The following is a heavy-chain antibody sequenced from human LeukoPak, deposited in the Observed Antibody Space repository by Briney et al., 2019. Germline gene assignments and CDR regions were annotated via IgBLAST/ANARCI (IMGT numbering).Heavy chain of an antibody. D-gene: IGHD4-17*01. Sequence: SETLSLTCTVSGGSISSGSYYWSWIRQPAGKGLEWIGRIYTSGSTNYNPSLKSRVTISVDTSKNQFSLKLSSVTAADTAVYYCARDQADDYGEKDAFDIWGQGTMVTVSS. V-gene: IGHV4-61*02. CDR3: ARDQADDYGEKDAFDI. J-gene: IGHJ3*02. CDR1: GGSISSGSYY. CDR2: IYTSGST.